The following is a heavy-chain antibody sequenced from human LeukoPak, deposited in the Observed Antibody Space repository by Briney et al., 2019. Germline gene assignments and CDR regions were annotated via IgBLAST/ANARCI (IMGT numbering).Heavy chain of an antibody. Sequence: PGGSLRLSCAASGFTFSSYAMSWVRQAPGKGLEWVSIIYSGGSTYYADSVKGRFTISRDNSKNTLYLQMNSLRAEDTAVYYRAREATGTLYYWGQGSLVTVSS. J-gene: IGHJ4*02. CDR2: IYSGGST. V-gene: IGHV3-66*01. CDR1: GFTFSSYA. D-gene: IGHD1-1*01. CDR3: AREATGTLYY.